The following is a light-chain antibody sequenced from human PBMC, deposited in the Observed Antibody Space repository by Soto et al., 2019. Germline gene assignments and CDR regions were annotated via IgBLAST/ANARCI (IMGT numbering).Light chain of an antibody. J-gene: IGLJ2*01. CDR2: DVS. CDR1: SSDVGGYNY. Sequence: QSVLTQPPSASGTPGQRVTISCSGTSSDVGGYNYVSWYQQHPGKAPKLMIYDVSKWPSGVPDRFSGSKSGNTASLTISGLQAEDEADYYCCSYAGSYTFVFGGGTKLTVL. CDR3: CSYAGSYTFV. V-gene: IGLV2-11*01.